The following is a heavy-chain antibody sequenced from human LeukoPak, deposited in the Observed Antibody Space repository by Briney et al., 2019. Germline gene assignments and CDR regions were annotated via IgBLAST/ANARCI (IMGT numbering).Heavy chain of an antibody. CDR3: ARGDSFYDSSGLGY. J-gene: IGHJ4*02. D-gene: IGHD3-22*01. Sequence: PSQTLSLTCAVYGGSFSGYYWSWLRQPPRKGLEWIGEINHSGSINYNTSLKRRVTISVDTSRNKFYLKMNSVTARNTAVYYCARGDSFYDSSGLGYCGQGTPVNVSS. V-gene: IGHV4-34*01. CDR1: GGSFSGYY. CDR2: INHSGSI.